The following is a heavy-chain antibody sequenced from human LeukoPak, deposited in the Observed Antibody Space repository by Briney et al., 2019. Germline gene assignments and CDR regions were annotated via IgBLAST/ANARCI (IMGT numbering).Heavy chain of an antibody. CDR2: IKLDGSEK. CDR1: GFTFSSYS. CDR3: ARDQYDTWSRRGNFDS. V-gene: IGHV3-7*03. Sequence: PGGSLRLSCAASGFTFSSYSMNWVRQAPGKGLEWVANIKLDGSEKNYVDSVKGRFTISRDNTKNSLYLQMNSLRVEDTAVFYCARDQYDTWSRRGNFDSWGQGTLVNVSS. J-gene: IGHJ4*02. D-gene: IGHD3-3*01.